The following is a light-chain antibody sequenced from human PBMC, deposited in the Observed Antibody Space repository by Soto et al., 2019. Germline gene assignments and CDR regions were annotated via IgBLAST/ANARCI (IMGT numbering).Light chain of an antibody. Sequence: EIVMTQSPATLSVSPGERATLSCRASQTIGSDLAWYQQKPGQAPRLLIYDASTRASDIPARFSGSGSGTDFTLTISSLQSEDFAVYYRQQYKKWTPLTFGGGTRVDI. CDR2: DAS. J-gene: IGKJ4*01. V-gene: IGKV3-15*01. CDR1: QTIGSD. CDR3: QQYKKWTPLT.